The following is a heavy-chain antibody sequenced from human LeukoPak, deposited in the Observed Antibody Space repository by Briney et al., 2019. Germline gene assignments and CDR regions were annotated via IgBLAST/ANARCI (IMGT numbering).Heavy chain of an antibody. CDR1: GFTFSSYG. Sequence: PGRSLRLSCAASGFTFSSYGMHWVRQAPGKGLEWVAVISYHGSNKYYADSVKGRFTISRGNSKKTVFLQMNSLRAEDTAVYYCARGMYYYDSSDIGGGYYFDYWGQGTLVTVSS. CDR3: ARGMYYYDSSDIGGGYYFDY. V-gene: IGHV3-30*19. D-gene: IGHD3-22*01. J-gene: IGHJ4*02. CDR2: ISYHGSNK.